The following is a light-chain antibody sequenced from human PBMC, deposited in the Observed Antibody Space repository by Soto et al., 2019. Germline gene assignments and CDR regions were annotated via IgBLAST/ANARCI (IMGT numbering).Light chain of an antibody. CDR2: GNS. Sequence: QPVLTQPPSVSGAPGQRVTISCTGSSSNIGAGYDVHWYQQLPGTATKLLLYGNSNRPSGVPDRVSGSKSGTSASLAITGLQAEDEADYYCQSYDSSLSGWVFGGGTQLTVL. V-gene: IGLV1-40*01. CDR3: QSYDSSLSGWV. CDR1: SSNIGAGYD. J-gene: IGLJ3*02.